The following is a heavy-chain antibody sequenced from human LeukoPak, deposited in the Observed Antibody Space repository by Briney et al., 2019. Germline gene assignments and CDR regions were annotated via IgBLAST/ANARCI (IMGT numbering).Heavy chain of an antibody. D-gene: IGHD6-19*01. CDR3: SGRPKQLYYFDY. CDR1: GFTFSSYG. V-gene: IGHV3-23*01. J-gene: IGHJ4*02. CDR2: ISDSGGRT. Sequence: GGSLRLSCAASGFTFSSYGMSWVRQAPGKGLEWVSSISDSGGRTYYADSVKGRFTISRDNSKNTLYLQMNSLRAEDTAVYYCSGRPKQLYYFDYWGQGTLVTVSS.